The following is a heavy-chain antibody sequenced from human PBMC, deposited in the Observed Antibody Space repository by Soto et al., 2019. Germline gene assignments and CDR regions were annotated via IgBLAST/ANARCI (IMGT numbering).Heavy chain of an antibody. D-gene: IGHD4-17*01. CDR3: ARHGFYGDYSSNYFDP. V-gene: IGHV5-51*01. Sequence: PGESLKISCKGSGYSFTNYWIAWVRQMPGKGLEYMGIIYPSDSDTRYSPSFQGQVTISADKSISTAYLQWSSLKASGTAIYYCARHGFYGDYSSNYFDPWGQGTLVTVSS. CDR1: GYSFTNYW. CDR2: IYPSDSDT. J-gene: IGHJ5*02.